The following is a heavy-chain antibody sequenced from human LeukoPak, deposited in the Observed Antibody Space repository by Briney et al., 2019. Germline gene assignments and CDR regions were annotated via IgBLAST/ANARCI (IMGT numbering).Heavy chain of an antibody. CDR3: AKDLAAGSITIFGVVAPFDY. Sequence: GGSLRLSCAASGFTFSSYGMHWVRQAPGKGLEWVAFIRYDGSNKYYADSVKGRFTISRDNSKNTLYLQMNSLRAEDTAVYYCAKDLAAGSITIFGVVAPFDYWGQGTLVTVSS. J-gene: IGHJ4*02. V-gene: IGHV3-30*02. CDR1: GFTFSSYG. CDR2: IRYDGSNK. D-gene: IGHD3-3*01.